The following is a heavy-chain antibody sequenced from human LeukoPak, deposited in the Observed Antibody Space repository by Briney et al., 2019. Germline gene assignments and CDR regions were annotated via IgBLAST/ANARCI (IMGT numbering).Heavy chain of an antibody. V-gene: IGHV3-23*01. Sequence: GGSLRLSCAASGFIFSSYAMIWVRQAPGKGLEWVSGITGSGGTTYHADSVKGRFTISRDNSKNTLYLQMNTLRAEDTAVYYCAKEFGSDWPYYFDYWGQGTLVTVSS. CDR3: AKEFGSDWPYYFDY. D-gene: IGHD6-19*01. CDR1: GFIFSSYA. CDR2: ITGSGGTT. J-gene: IGHJ4*02.